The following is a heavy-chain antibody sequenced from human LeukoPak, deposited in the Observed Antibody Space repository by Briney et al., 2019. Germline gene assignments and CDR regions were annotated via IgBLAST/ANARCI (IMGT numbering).Heavy chain of an antibody. CDR3: ARTMVRGVIYYYYYMDV. CDR1: GGTFSSYA. D-gene: IGHD3-10*01. Sequence: SVKVSCKASGGTFSSYAISWVRQAPGQGLEWMGGIIPIFGTANYAQKFQGRVTITADKSTSTAYMDLSSLRSEDTAVYYCARTMVRGVIYYYYYMDVWGKGTTVTVSS. V-gene: IGHV1-69*06. J-gene: IGHJ6*03. CDR2: IIPIFGTA.